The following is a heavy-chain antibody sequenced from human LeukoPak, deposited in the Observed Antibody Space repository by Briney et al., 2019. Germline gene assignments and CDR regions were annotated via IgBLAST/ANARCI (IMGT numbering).Heavy chain of an antibody. CDR2: IYYSGST. Sequence: SETLSLTCNVSGGSISNNNYFWAWIRQPPGKGLEWIGNIYYSGSTYYNPSLKSRVTISLDTSKNQFSLKLSSVTAADTAVYYCASVRRGFGESSKYYAYYYMGVWGKGTTVTISS. CDR1: GGSISNNNYF. D-gene: IGHD3-10*01. V-gene: IGHV4-39*01. CDR3: ASVRRGFGESSKYYAYYYMGV. J-gene: IGHJ6*03.